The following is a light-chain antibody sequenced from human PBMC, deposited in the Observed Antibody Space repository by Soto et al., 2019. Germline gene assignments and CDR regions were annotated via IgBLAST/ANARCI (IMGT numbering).Light chain of an antibody. Sequence: EIVLTQSPATVSLSPGERATLSCRASQSVSDYLAWYQQKPGQAPRLLIYDASNRATGIPARFSGSGFGTDFTLTISSLEPEDFAVYYCEQRSIWPLYTFGQGTKVDIK. J-gene: IGKJ2*01. CDR2: DAS. CDR1: QSVSDY. CDR3: EQRSIWPLYT. V-gene: IGKV3-11*01.